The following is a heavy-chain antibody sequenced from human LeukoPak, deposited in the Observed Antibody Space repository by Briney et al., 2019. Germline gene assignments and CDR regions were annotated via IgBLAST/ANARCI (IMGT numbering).Heavy chain of an antibody. Sequence: SETLSLTCAVYGGSFSGCYWNWIRQPPGKGLEWIGEINHSGSTNYNPSLKSRVTMSVDTSKNQISLKLNSVTAADTAVYYCARDLYGGLFDYWGQGTLVTVSS. CDR3: ARDLYGGLFDY. D-gene: IGHD4/OR15-4a*01. J-gene: IGHJ4*02. V-gene: IGHV4-34*01. CDR2: INHSGST. CDR1: GGSFSGCY.